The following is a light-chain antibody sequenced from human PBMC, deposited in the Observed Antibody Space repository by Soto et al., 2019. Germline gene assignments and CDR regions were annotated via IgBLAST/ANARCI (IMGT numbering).Light chain of an antibody. J-gene: IGKJ4*01. CDR1: QSVSSSY. Sequence: EIVLTQSPGTLSLSPGERATLSCRASQSVSSSYLAWYQQKPGQAPSLLIYGASSRANGIPDRFSGSGSGTDLALTISRLEPEDFAVYYCQQYGSSPLLTFGGGTKVEIK. CDR2: GAS. CDR3: QQYGSSPLLT. V-gene: IGKV3-20*01.